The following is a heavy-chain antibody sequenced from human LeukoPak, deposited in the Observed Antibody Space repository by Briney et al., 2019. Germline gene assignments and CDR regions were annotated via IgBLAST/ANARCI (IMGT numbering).Heavy chain of an antibody. Sequence: GGSLRLSCAASGFTFSNAWMSWVRQAPGKGLEWVGRIKSKTDGGTTDYAAPVKGRFTISRDDSKNTLYLQMNSLKTEDAAVYYCTTLYDFWSGYYYYYMDVWGKGTTVTVSS. V-gene: IGHV3-15*01. CDR3: TTLYDFWSGYYYYYMDV. CDR1: GFTFSNAW. CDR2: IKSKTDGGTT. D-gene: IGHD3-3*01. J-gene: IGHJ6*03.